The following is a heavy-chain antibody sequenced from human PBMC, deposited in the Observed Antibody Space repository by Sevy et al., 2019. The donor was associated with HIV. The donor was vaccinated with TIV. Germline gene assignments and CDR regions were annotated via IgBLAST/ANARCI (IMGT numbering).Heavy chain of an antibody. Sequence: SETLSLTCTVSGGXISSSSYYWGWIRQPPGKGLEWIAIIYYSGSTYYNPSLKSRVSIFIDTSKNQFSLKLSPVTAAXTALYYCARLSLSRGVTTGXXXXDXXGQGTLVTVSS. D-gene: IGHD3-10*01. CDR1: GGXISSSSYY. V-gene: IGHV4-39*01. CDR3: ARLSLSRGVTTGXXXXDX. CDR2: IYYSGST. J-gene: IGHJ4*02.